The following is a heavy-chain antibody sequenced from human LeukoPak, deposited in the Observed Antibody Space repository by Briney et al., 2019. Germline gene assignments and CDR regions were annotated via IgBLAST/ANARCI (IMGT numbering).Heavy chain of an antibody. J-gene: IGHJ2*01. CDR3: ARNTGSDGYWYFDL. Sequence: SETLSLTCTVPGGSISSYYWRWIRQPPGKGLEWIGYIYYSGSTNYNPSLKSRVTISVDTSKNQFSLKLSSVTAADTALFYCARNTGSDGYWYFDLWARGTLVTVSS. V-gene: IGHV4-59*01. CDR1: GGSISSYY. D-gene: IGHD1-26*01. CDR2: IYYSGST.